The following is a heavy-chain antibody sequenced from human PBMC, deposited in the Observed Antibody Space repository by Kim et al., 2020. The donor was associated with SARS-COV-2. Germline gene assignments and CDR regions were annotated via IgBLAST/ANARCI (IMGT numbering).Heavy chain of an antibody. CDR2: QSGRT. V-gene: IGHV4-34*01. J-gene: IGHJ4*02. Sequence: QSGRTKFNPSLESRLTISVETSKNQFSLRLTSVTAADTAIYYCARGPRFGYWGQGTLVTVSS. CDR3: ARGPRFGY.